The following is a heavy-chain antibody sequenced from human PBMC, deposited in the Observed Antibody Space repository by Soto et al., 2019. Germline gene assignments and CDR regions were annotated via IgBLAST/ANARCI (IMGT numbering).Heavy chain of an antibody. J-gene: IGHJ4*02. CDR3: ARDQYRYNWNLYYFDY. CDR1: GRSMSSNY. CDR2: VFYGGT. D-gene: IGHD1-7*01. V-gene: IGHV4-59*12. Sequence: SETLSLTCSVSGRSMSSNYWSWIRQSPDKGLEWLGYVFYGGTDYNPSLGGRVTISVDTSKNQFSLKLSSVTAADTAVYYCARDQYRYNWNLYYFDYWGQGTLVTVSS.